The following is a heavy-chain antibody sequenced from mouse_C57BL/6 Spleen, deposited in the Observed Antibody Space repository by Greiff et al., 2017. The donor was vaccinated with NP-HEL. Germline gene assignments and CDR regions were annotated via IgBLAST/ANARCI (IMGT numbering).Heavy chain of an antibody. CDR2: ISYDGSN. J-gene: IGHJ2*01. CDR1: GYSITSGYY. CDR3: ARGNYYGSSSYYFDY. V-gene: IGHV3-6*01. D-gene: IGHD1-1*01. Sequence: EVKLQESGPGLVKPSQSLSLTCSVTGYSITSGYYWNWIRQFPGNKLEWMGYISYDGSNNYNPSLKNRISITRDTSKNQFFLKLNSVTTEDTATYYCARGNYYGSSSYYFDYWGQGTTLTVSS.